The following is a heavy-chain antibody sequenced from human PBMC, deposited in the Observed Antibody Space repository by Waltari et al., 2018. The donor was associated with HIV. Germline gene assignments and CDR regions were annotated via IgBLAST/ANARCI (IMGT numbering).Heavy chain of an antibody. D-gene: IGHD4-4*01. CDR2: RKGGCNT. CDR3: ARAGDSNYGYWCVER. CDR1: EFTVNSNY. V-gene: IGHV3-53*01. J-gene: IGHJ2*01. Sequence: EVQLVESGGGLIQPGGSLRLSCAASEFTVNSNYMSWVRQAPGKGLEWGSLRKGGCNTDYADSVKGRFTISRENSKNRLYLQMNSLRAEETAGYYCARAGDSNYGYWCVERWGRGTLVTVSS.